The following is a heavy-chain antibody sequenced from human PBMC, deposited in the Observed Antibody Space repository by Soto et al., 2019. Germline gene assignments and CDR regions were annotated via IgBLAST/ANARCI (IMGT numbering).Heavy chain of an antibody. J-gene: IGHJ6*02. D-gene: IGHD5-12*01. CDR1: GGTFSSYA. Sequence: SVKVSCKASGGTFSSYAISWVRQAPGQGLEWMGGIIPIFGTANYAQKFQGRVTITADESTGTAYMELSSLRSEDTAVYYCAGGYSGYDPTDYYYYGMDVWGQGTTVTVSS. V-gene: IGHV1-69*13. CDR3: AGGYSGYDPTDYYYYGMDV. CDR2: IIPIFGTA.